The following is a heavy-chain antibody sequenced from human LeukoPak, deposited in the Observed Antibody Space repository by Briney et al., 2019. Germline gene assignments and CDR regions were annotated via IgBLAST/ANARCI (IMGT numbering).Heavy chain of an antibody. CDR2: IIPIFGTA. D-gene: IGHD6-19*01. CDR1: GGTFSSYA. CDR3: ARVIYNLSGWYWGYYYYMDV. J-gene: IGHJ6*03. Sequence: ASVKVSCKASGGTFSSYAISWVRQAPGQGLEWMGGIIPIFGTANYAQKFQGRVTITTDESTSTAYMELSSLRSEDTAVYYCARVIYNLSGWYWGYYYYMDVWGKGTTVTVSS. V-gene: IGHV1-69*05.